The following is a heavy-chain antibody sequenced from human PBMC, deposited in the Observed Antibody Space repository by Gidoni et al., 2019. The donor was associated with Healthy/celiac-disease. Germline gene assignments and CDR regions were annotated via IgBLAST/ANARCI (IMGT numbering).Heavy chain of an antibody. Sequence: EVQLVGSGGGLVQQGRPLRLSCTAYGSTFGDYALSWVRQAPGKGLEVVGFIRSKAYGGTTEYAASVKGRFTISRDDSKSIAYLQMNSLKTEDTAVYYCTRDDYLGATKGYWYYGMDVWGQGTTVTVSS. CDR1: GSTFGDYA. V-gene: IGHV3-49*04. J-gene: IGHJ6*02. D-gene: IGHD1-26*01. CDR2: IRSKAYGGTT. CDR3: TRDDYLGATKGYWYYGMDV.